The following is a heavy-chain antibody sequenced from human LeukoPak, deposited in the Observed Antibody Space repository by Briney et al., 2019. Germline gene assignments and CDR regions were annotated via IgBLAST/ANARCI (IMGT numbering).Heavy chain of an antibody. CDR2: IYSGGST. Sequence: GGSLRLSCAASGSTVSSNYMSWVRQAPGKGLEWVSVIYSGGSTYYADSVKGRFTISRDNSKNTLYLQMNSLRAEDTAVYYCARERAELLWFGEYYYYGMDVWGQGTTVTVSS. J-gene: IGHJ6*02. CDR3: ARERAELLWFGEYYYYGMDV. D-gene: IGHD3-10*01. V-gene: IGHV3-53*01. CDR1: GSTVSSNY.